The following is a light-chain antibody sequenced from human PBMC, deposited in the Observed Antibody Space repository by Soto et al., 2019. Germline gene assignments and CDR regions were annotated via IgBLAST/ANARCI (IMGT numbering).Light chain of an antibody. J-gene: IGKJ4*01. CDR1: QSVSSN. CDR3: QKYNNWPALT. CDR2: GAS. Sequence: EIVMTQSPATLSVSPGERATLSCRASQSVSSNLAWYQQKPGQAPRLLIYGASTRATGIPARLSGSRSGTEFNLTISSLQSEDFSVDYCQKYNNWPALTFGGGTKVEIK. V-gene: IGKV3-15*01.